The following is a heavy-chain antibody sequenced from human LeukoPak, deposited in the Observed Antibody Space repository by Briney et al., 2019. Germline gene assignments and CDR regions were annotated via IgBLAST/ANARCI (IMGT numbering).Heavy chain of an antibody. CDR2: IYTSGST. Sequence: SETLSLTCTVSGGSISSYYWSWILQPAGKGLEWVGRIYTSGSTNYNPSLKSRVTMSVDTSKNQFSLKLSSVTAADTAVYYCAREAFDSSSWYRGSFDYWGQGTLVTVSS. V-gene: IGHV4-4*07. J-gene: IGHJ4*02. CDR1: GGSISSYY. D-gene: IGHD6-13*01. CDR3: AREAFDSSSWYRGSFDY.